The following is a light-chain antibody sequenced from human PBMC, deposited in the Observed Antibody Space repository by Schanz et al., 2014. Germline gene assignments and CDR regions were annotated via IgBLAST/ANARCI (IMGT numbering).Light chain of an antibody. V-gene: IGLV1-47*01. J-gene: IGLJ1*01. CDR3: CSYAGTYV. CDR2: RNN. CDR1: SSNIGSNY. Sequence: QSVLTQPPSASGTPGQRVTISCSGSSSNIGSNYVYWYQQLPGTAPKLLIYRNNQRPSGVPDRFSGSKSGTSASLAISGLQAEDEADYYCCSYAGTYVFGTGTKLTVL.